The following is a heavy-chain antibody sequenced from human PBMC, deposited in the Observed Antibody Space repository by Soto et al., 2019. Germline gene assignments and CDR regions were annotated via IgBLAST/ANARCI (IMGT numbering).Heavy chain of an antibody. V-gene: IGHV1-69*01. D-gene: IGHD2-15*01. CDR2: IIPIFGTA. J-gene: IGHJ6*02. CDR1: GGTFSSYA. Sequence: QVQLVQSGAEVKKPGSSVKVSCKASGGTFSSYAISWVQQAPGQGLEWMGGIIPIFGTANYAQKFQGRVTITADESTSTAYMELSSLRSEDTAVYYCALGYCSGGSCYSEYYYYGMDVWGQGTTVTVSS. CDR3: ALGYCSGGSCYSEYYYYGMDV.